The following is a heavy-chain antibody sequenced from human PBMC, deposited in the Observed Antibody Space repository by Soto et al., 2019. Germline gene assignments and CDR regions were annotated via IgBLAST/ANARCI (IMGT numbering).Heavy chain of an antibody. Sequence: EVRLVESGGGLVQPGGSLSLSCAASGFTFSTYWMHWVRQAPGKGLVWVSRINGDGTTTQYADSVKGRFTISRDNDKNTLYLQMNTLRGDDTAMYYCASIPMVRGPSDYWGQGTLVTVSS. D-gene: IGHD3-10*01. J-gene: IGHJ4*02. V-gene: IGHV3-74*02. CDR3: ASIPMVRGPSDY. CDR2: INGDGTTT. CDR1: GFTFSTYW.